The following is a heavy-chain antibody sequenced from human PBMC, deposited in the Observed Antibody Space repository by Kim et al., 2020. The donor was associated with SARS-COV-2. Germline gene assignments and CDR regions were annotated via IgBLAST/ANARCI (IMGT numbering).Heavy chain of an antibody. CDR1: GGSFSGYY. Sequence: SETLSLTCAVYGGSFSGYYWSWIRQPPGKGLEWIGEINHSGSTNYNPSLKSRVTISVDTSKNQFSLKLSSVTAADTAVYYCARGRAARRSYAFDIWGQGTMVTVSS. D-gene: IGHD6-6*01. V-gene: IGHV4-34*01. CDR2: INHSGST. CDR3: ARGRAARRSYAFDI. J-gene: IGHJ3*02.